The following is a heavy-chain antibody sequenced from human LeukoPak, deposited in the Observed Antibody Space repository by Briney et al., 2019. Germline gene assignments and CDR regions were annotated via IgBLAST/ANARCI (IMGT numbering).Heavy chain of an antibody. J-gene: IGHJ4*02. CDR3: ARVTTPGATTPLFDY. V-gene: IGHV4-59*01. Sequence: SETLSLTCTVSGGSISSYYWNWVRQPPGTGLWWIGYISYSGSTNYNPSRKSLITISVDTSKNQFSLKLSSVTAAVTAVYYCARVTTPGATTPLFDYWGQGTLVTVSS. CDR1: GGSISSYY. CDR2: ISYSGST. D-gene: IGHD1-26*01.